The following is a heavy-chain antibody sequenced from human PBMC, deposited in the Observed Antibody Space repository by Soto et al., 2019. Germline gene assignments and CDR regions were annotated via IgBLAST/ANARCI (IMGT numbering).Heavy chain of an antibody. D-gene: IGHD3-22*01. J-gene: IGHJ3*02. Sequence: GGSLRLSCAASGFTFSSYAMSWVRQAPGKGLEWVSAISGSGGSTYYADSVKGRFTISRDNSKNTLYLQMNSLRSEDTAVYYCARGFLSYYDSSGPFAFDIWGQGTMVTVSS. CDR2: ISGSGGST. V-gene: IGHV3-23*01. CDR3: ARGFLSYYDSSGPFAFDI. CDR1: GFTFSSYA.